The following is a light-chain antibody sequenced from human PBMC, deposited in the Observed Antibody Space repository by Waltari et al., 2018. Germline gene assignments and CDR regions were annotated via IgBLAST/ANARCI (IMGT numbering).Light chain of an antibody. V-gene: IGLV3-1*01. J-gene: IGLJ2*01. CDR3: QAWDSNVVI. CDR2: KDS. CDR1: KLGVKY. Sequence: SYDLTQTPSVSVSPGQTASITCSGDKLGVKYACWYQQKPGQSPVVVIYKDSQRPSGIPERFSGSNSGNTATLTISGAQALDEADYYCQAWDSNVVIFGGGTKLTVL.